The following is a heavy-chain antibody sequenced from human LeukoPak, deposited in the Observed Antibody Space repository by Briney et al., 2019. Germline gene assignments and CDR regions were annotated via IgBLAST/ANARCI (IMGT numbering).Heavy chain of an antibody. J-gene: IGHJ4*02. D-gene: IGHD3-3*01. V-gene: IGHV3-21*01. CDR1: GFTFSSYS. CDR2: ISSGSSYI. Sequence: GGSLRLSCAASGFTFSSYSMNWVRQAPGKGLEWVSSISSGSSYIYYADSVKGRFTISRDNAKNSLYLQMNSLRAEDTAVYYFARTRVLKGSGYYTAFDYWGQGTLVTVSS. CDR3: ARTRVLKGSGYYTAFDY.